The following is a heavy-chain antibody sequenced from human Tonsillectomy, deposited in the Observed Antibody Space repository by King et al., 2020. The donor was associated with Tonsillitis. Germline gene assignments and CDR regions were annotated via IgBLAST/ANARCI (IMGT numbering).Heavy chain of an antibody. V-gene: IGHV4-30-4*01. CDR3: ARGMYDIVVVPAAIRHYYYMDV. CDR1: GGSINRGNYY. Sequence: QLQESGPGLVKPSQTLSLTCTVSGGSINRGNYYWSWIRQPPGKGLEWIGNIYYSGSTNYNPSLKSGVTISVDMSKNQFSLKLSSVPAADTAVYYCARGMYDIVVVPAAIRHYYYMDVWGKGTTVTVSS. D-gene: IGHD2-2*02. CDR2: IYYSGST. J-gene: IGHJ6*03.